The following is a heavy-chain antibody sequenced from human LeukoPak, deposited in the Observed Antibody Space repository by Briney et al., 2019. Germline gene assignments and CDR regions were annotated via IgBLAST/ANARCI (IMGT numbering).Heavy chain of an antibody. J-gene: IGHJ4*02. CDR2: INPNSGGT. V-gene: IGHV1-2*04. CDR3: ARVSGYSYGFIDY. CDR1: GYTFTSYG. Sequence: ASVKVSCKASGYTFTSYGISWVRQAPGQGLEWMGWINPNSGGTNYAQKFQGWVTMTRDTSISTAYMELSRLRSDDTAVYYCARVSGYSYGFIDYWGQGTLVTVSS. D-gene: IGHD5-18*01.